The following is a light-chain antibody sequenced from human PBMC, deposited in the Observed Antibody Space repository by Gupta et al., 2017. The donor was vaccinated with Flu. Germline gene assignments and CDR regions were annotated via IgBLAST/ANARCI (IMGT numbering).Light chain of an antibody. V-gene: IGKV1-33*01. CDR1: QEISDY. CDR3: QQHYDLFT. CDR2: QSS. Sequence: DIQMTQSPSSLSASVGDRVTITCQANQEISDYLNWYQQKEGKAPKLLIYQSSKLERGVPSRFSGVGYKKDFTFTSSRRQYEDFANYYVQQHYDLFTFGHGTNVDI. J-gene: IGKJ3*01.